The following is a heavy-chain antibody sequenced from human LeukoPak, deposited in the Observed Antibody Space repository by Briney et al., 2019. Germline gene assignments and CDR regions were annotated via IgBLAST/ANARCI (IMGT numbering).Heavy chain of an antibody. CDR3: ARRQPVVAATDPDWYFDL. D-gene: IGHD6-13*01. CDR1: GFTFSNYD. J-gene: IGHJ2*01. CDR2: IGTAGDT. Sequence: GGSLRLSCAASGFTFSNYDLHWVRQATAKGLEWVSAIGTAGDTYYPGSVKGRFTVSRENAKNSLYLQMNTLRAGDTAVYYCARRQPVVAATDPDWYFDLWGRGTLVTVPS. V-gene: IGHV3-13*04.